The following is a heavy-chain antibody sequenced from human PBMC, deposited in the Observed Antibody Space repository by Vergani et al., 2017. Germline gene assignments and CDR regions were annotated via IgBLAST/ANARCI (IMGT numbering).Heavy chain of an antibody. CDR3: ARDIPGYCSSTSCHPNWFDP. CDR2: INPNSGGT. Sequence: QVQLVQSGAEVKKPGASVKVSCKASGYTFTSYAMHWVRQAPGQGLEWMGWINPNSGGTNYAQKFQGRVTMTRDTSISTAYMELSRLRSDDTAVYYCARDIPGYCSSTSCHPNWFDPWGQGTLVTVSS. V-gene: IGHV1-2*02. D-gene: IGHD2-2*01. J-gene: IGHJ5*02. CDR1: GYTFTSYA.